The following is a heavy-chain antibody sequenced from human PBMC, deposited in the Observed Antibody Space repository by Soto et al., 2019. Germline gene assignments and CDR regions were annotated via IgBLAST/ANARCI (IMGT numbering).Heavy chain of an antibody. Sequence: QVQLVQSGAEVKKPGASVKVSCKASGYTFTSYGISWVRQAPGQGLEWMGWISAYNGNTNYEQKLQGRVTMTTDTSASMAYKELRSLRSDDTVVYCCARDCGVQARFDPWGQGTLVTVSS. J-gene: IGHJ5*02. CDR1: GYTFTSYG. CDR3: ARDCGVQARFDP. D-gene: IGHD2-8*01. CDR2: ISAYNGNT. V-gene: IGHV1-18*01.